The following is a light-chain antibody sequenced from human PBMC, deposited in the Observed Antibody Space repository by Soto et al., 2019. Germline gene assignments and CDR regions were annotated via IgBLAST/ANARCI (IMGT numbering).Light chain of an antibody. CDR1: SNDVGLYKY. CDR3: SSYASSTALI. V-gene: IGLV2-14*01. J-gene: IGLJ2*01. Sequence: QSVLTQPASVSGSPGQSITISCTGTSNDVGLYKYVSWYQQHPGKAPKLIIYGVSNRPSGVSNRFSGSKSGNTASLTISGLQAEDEADYFCSSYASSTALIFGGGTKLTVL. CDR2: GVS.